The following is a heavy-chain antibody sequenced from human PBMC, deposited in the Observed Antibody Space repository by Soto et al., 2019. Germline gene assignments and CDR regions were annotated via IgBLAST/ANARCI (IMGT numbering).Heavy chain of an antibody. D-gene: IGHD2-21*02. Sequence: QVQLVQSGAEVKKPGSSVKVSCKASGGTFSSYTISWVRQAPGQGLEWMGRIIPILGIANYAQKFQGRVTITADKSTSTAYMELSSLRSEDTAVYYCARDRCGGDCYSYNWFDPWGQGTLVTVSS. CDR1: GGTFSSYT. CDR3: ARDRCGGDCYSYNWFDP. CDR2: IIPILGIA. V-gene: IGHV1-69*08. J-gene: IGHJ5*02.